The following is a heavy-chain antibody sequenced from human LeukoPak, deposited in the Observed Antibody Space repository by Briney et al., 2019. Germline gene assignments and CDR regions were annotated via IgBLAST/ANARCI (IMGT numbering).Heavy chain of an antibody. V-gene: IGHV4-59*01. CDR3: ARGYGDYYSDY. D-gene: IGHD4-17*01. Sequence: PSETLSLTCTVSGGSITSYYWSWIRQPPGKGLEWIGYIYYSGSTNYNPSLKSRVTISVDSSRTHFSLKLSSVTAADTAVYYCARGYGDYYSDYWGQGTLVTVSS. J-gene: IGHJ4*02. CDR1: GGSITSYY. CDR2: IYYSGST.